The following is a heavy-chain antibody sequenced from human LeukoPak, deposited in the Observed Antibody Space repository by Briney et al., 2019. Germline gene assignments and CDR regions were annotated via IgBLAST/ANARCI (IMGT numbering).Heavy chain of an antibody. D-gene: IGHD4-17*01. CDR3: AKGPGALDYGDSIGD. CDR1: GFTFGSYG. CDR2: IWYDGSNK. V-gene: IGHV3-33*06. J-gene: IGHJ4*02. Sequence: GGSLRLSCAASGFTFGSYGMHWVRQAPGKGLEWVAVIWYDGSNKYYADSVKGRFTISRDNSKNTLYLQMNSLRAEDTAVYYCAKGPGALDYGDSIGDWGQGTLVTVSS.